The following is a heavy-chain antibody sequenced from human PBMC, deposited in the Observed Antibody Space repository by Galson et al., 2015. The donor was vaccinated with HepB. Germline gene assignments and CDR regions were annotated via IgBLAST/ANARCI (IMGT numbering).Heavy chain of an antibody. Sequence: SLRLSCAASGFIFNNYAVTWVRQAPGKGLEWVSSVNGDGDTTNYADSVKGRCIVSRDNSWNTVYLQMNSLRAEDTALYYCAKDLTYSVYDGMDYWGHGTLVTVSS. V-gene: IGHV3-23*01. CDR2: VNGDGDTT. CDR3: AKDLTYSVYDGMDY. CDR1: GFIFNNYA. J-gene: IGHJ4*01. D-gene: IGHD5/OR15-5a*01.